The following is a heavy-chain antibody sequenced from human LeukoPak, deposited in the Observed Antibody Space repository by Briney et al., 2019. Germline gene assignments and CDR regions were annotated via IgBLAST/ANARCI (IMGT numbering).Heavy chain of an antibody. CDR1: GFTFSSYA. J-gene: IGHJ4*02. D-gene: IGHD3-9*01. CDR3: AKDRDFLGYYDILTA. CDR2: ISGSGGST. V-gene: IGHV3-23*01. Sequence: PGGPLRLSCAASGFTFSSYAMSWVRQAPGKGLEWVSAISGSGGSTYYADSVKGRFTISRDNSKNTLYLQMNSLRAEDTAVYYCAKDRDFLGYYDILTAWGQGTLVTVSS.